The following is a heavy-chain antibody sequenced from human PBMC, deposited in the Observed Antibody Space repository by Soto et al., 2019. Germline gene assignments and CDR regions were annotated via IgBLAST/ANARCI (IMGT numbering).Heavy chain of an antibody. D-gene: IGHD2-15*01. CDR3: AKDTEGYCSGCNCDGMDV. Sequence: EVQLVESGGVVVQPGGSLRLSCAASGFTFDDYAMHWVRQAPGKGLEWVSLISWDGGSTYYADSVKGRFTISRDNSKNSLYLKMNSLRAEDTALYYCAKDTEGYCSGCNCDGMDVWGQGTTVTVSS. CDR2: ISWDGGST. J-gene: IGHJ6*02. V-gene: IGHV3-43D*04. CDR1: GFTFDDYA.